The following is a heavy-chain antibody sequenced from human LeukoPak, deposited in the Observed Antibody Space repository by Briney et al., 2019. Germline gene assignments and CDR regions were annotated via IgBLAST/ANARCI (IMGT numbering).Heavy chain of an antibody. CDR3: ARWTHYGLGSLDY. D-gene: IGHD3-10*01. J-gene: IGHJ4*02. V-gene: IGHV3-66*01. CDR2: IYSGGST. Sequence: GGSLRLSCAASGFTVSNNYMSWVCQAPGKGLEWVSVIYSGGSTYYADSVKGRSSISRDNSKNTLYLQMSSLRAEDTAVYYRARWTHYGLGSLDYWGQGTLVTVSS. CDR1: GFTVSNNY.